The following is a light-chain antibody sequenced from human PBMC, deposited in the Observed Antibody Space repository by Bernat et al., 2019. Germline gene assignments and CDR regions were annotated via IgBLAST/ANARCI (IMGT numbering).Light chain of an antibody. V-gene: IGKV3-15*01. CDR2: GSS. J-gene: IGKJ4*01. CDR3: QQYNNRHPGT. Sequence: EIVMTQSPATLSVSPGDTATLFCRASQSVDRNLAWYQHKPGQAPRLLIYGSSTRATGIPARFSGSGSDTEFTLTISGLQSEDFAIYYCQQYNNRHPGTFGGGTKVEIK. CDR1: QSVDRN.